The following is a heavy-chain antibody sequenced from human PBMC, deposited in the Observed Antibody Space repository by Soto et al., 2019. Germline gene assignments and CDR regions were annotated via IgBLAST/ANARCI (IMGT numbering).Heavy chain of an antibody. CDR3: ARSSPRVVSPWDY. V-gene: IGHV4-59*01. CDR1: GCSISTYY. CDR2: IYYSGST. D-gene: IGHD3-3*01. J-gene: IGHJ4*02. Sequence: SETLSLTCTVSGCSISTYYWSWIRQPPGKGLEWIGHIYYSGSTNYNHYLKSRVTISVDTSNNHFSLKLSSVTAADTAMYYCARSSPRVVSPWDYWGQGTLVTVSS.